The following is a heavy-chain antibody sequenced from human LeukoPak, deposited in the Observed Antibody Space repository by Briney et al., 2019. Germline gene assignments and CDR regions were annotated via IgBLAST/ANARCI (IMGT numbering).Heavy chain of an antibody. J-gene: IGHJ4*02. CDR2: ISGSGGST. Sequence: GGSLRLSCAASGFTFSSYAMSWVRQAPGKGLEWVSAISGSGGSTYYADSVKGRFTISRDNSKNTLYLQMNSLRAEDTAVYYCARDATVVVAALNYFDYWGQGTLVTVSS. CDR3: ARDATVVVAALNYFDY. CDR1: GFTFSSYA. V-gene: IGHV3-23*01. D-gene: IGHD2-15*01.